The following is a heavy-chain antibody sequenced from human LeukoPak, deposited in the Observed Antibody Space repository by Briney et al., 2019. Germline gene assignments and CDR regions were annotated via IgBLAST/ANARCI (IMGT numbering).Heavy chain of an antibody. CDR2: IYTSGST. Sequence: SETLSLTCTVSGGSISSGSYYWNWIRQPAGKRLEWIGRIYTSGSTNYNPSLKSRVTISVDTSKNQFSLKLSSVTAADTAVYSCARGEDTRPFDYWGQGTLVTVSS. CDR3: ARGEDTRPFDY. J-gene: IGHJ4*02. D-gene: IGHD2-15*01. V-gene: IGHV4-61*02. CDR1: GGSISSGSYY.